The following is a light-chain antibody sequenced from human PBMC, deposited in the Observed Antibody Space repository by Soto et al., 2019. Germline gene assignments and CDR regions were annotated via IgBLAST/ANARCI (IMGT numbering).Light chain of an antibody. V-gene: IGLV2-8*01. CDR3: SSYAGSNTYV. J-gene: IGLJ1*01. Sequence: QSVLTQPPSASGSPGQSVTISCTGTSSDIGAYIYVSWYQQHPGKAPKLMISEASKRPSGVPDRFSGSKSGNTASLTVSGLQAEDEADYYCSSYAGSNTYVFGTGTKVTVL. CDR1: SSDIGAYIY. CDR2: EAS.